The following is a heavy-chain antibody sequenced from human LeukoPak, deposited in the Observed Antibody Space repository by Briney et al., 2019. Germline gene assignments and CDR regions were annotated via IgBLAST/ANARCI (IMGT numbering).Heavy chain of an antibody. CDR1: GFTLSSYA. D-gene: IGHD2-8*01. CDR2: ISVSGSRT. J-gene: IGHJ4*02. V-gene: IGHV3-23*01. CDR3: AKLVYDSSAGY. Sequence: GGSLRLSCAASGFTLSSYAMSWVRQAPGKGLEWVSGISVSGSRTYYADSGKGRFTISRDNYKNTLYLQMNSLRAEDTAVYYCAKLVYDSSAGYWGQGTLVTVSS.